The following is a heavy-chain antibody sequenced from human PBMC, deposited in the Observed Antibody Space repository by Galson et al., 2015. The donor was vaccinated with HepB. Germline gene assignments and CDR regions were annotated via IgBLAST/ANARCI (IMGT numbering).Heavy chain of an antibody. V-gene: IGHV3-48*01. D-gene: IGHD2-8*02. J-gene: IGHJ4*02. Sequence: SLRLSCAASGFSFSFNSMNWVRQAPGKGLEWVSYISSGSSITHYADSVRGRFTISRDDAKDSLYLQMNSLRVEDTAVYYCSRDSTGPSDWGQGTLVTVSS. CDR3: SRDSTGPSD. CDR1: GFSFSFNS. CDR2: ISSGSSIT.